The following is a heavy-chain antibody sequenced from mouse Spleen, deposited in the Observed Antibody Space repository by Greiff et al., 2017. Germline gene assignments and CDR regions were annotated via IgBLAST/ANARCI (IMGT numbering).Heavy chain of an antibody. CDR1: GFTFTDYY. CDR3: ASRWNAMDY. Sequence: EVQRVESGGGLVQPGGSLSLSCAASGFTFTDYYMSWVRQPPGKALEWLGFIRNKANGYTTEYSASVKGRFTISRDNSQSILYLQMNALRAEDSATYYCASRWNAMDYWGQGTSVTVSS. CDR2: IRNKANGYTT. D-gene: IGHD1-1*02. V-gene: IGHV7-3*01. J-gene: IGHJ4*01.